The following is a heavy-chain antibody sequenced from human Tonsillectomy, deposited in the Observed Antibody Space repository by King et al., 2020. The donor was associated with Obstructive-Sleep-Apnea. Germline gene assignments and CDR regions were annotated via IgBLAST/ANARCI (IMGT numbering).Heavy chain of an antibody. Sequence: QLQESGPGLLKPSETLSLTCTVSGGSISTYYWSWIRQSPGKGLEWIGDIYYSGSTNYNPSLRSRVTISVETTKNHFSLKLTSVTAADTAVYYCARHDGGLNWFDPWGQGTLVTVSS. CDR3: ARHDGGLNWFDP. CDR1: GGSISTYY. V-gene: IGHV4-59*08. D-gene: IGHD4-23*01. J-gene: IGHJ5*02. CDR2: IYYSGST.